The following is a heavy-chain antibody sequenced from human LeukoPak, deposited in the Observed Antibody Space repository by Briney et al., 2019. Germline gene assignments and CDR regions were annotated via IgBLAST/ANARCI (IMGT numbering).Heavy chain of an antibody. CDR2: ISSSGSTI. V-gene: IGHV3-11*01. CDR3: ARGESSGITMIVAAPHFDY. D-gene: IGHD3-22*01. J-gene: IGHJ4*02. CDR1: GFTFSDYY. Sequence: PGGSLRLSCAASGFTFSDYYMSWIRQAPGKGLEWVSYISSSGSTIYYADPVKGRFTISRDNAKNSLYLQMNSLRAEDTAVYYCARGESSGITMIVAAPHFDYWGQGTLVTVSS.